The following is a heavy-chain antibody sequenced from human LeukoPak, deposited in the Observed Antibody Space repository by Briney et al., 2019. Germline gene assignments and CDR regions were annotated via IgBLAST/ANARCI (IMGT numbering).Heavy chain of an antibody. CDR2: IYCSGST. V-gene: IGHV4-61*01. J-gene: IGHJ4*02. CDR1: GGSVSSGSYY. CDR3: ARDPSGYFDY. D-gene: IGHD3-3*01. Sequence: SETLSLTCTVSGGSVSSGSYYWSWIRQPPGRGLEWIGYIYCSGSTNYNPSLKSRVTISVDTSKNQFSLKLSSVTAADTAVYYCARDPSGYFDYWGQGTLVTVSS.